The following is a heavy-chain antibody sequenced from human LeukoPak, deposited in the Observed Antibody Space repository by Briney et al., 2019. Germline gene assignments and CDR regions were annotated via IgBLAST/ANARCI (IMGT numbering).Heavy chain of an antibody. J-gene: IGHJ4*02. CDR2: ISGGGGST. CDR1: GFTFTSYS. D-gene: IGHD3-16*02. Sequence: GGSLRLSCAASGFTFTSYSMNWVRQAPGKGLEWVSTISGGGGSTYYADSVKGRFTISRDNAKNSLYLQMNSLRAEDTAVYYCARERGDYVWGSYRPYYFDYWGQGTLVTVSS. V-gene: IGHV3-21*04. CDR3: ARERGDYVWGSYRPYYFDY.